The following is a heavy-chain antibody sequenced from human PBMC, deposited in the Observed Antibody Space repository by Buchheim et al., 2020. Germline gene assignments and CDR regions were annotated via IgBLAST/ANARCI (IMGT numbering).Heavy chain of an antibody. V-gene: IGHV3-30*18. J-gene: IGHJ6*02. CDR1: GFSFSSYA. D-gene: IGHD2-2*01. CDR3: AKDRNFLGYCSSTSCYHYGMDV. Sequence: QVQLVESGGGVVQPGRSLRLSCAASGFSFSSYAMHWVRRAPGKGLEWVAVMSYDGSSKYYADSVKGRFTISRDTSKNTLYLQMNSLRAEDTAMYYCAKDRNFLGYCSSTSCYHYGMDVWGQGTT. CDR2: MSYDGSSK.